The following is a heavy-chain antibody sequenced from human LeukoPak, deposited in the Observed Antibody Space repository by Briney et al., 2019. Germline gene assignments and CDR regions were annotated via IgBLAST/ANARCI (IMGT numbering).Heavy chain of an antibody. J-gene: IGHJ4*02. CDR2: IKQDGSEE. CDR1: GFTFSSYW. CDR3: ARWAVIGIYLDS. Sequence: GGSLRLSCAASGFTFSSYWMSWVRQPPGKGLEWVANIKQDGSEEHYVASVKGRFTISRDNPQSSLSLQMTDLRAEDTAVYYCARWAVIGIYLDSWGQGALVTVSS. D-gene: IGHD2-21*01. V-gene: IGHV3-7*01.